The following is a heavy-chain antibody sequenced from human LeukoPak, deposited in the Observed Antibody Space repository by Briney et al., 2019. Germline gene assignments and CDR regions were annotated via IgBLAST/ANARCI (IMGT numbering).Heavy chain of an antibody. CDR1: GGSISSGSYY. CDR3: ARGPGIASAGPNTDY. J-gene: IGHJ4*02. Sequence: PSETLSLTCTVSGGSISSGSYYWSWIRQPPGKGLEWIGYIYYSGSTNYNPSLKSRVTISVDTSKNQFSLKLSSVTAADTAVYYCARGPGIASAGPNTDYWGQRTLVTVSS. V-gene: IGHV4-61*01. D-gene: IGHD6-13*01. CDR2: IYYSGST.